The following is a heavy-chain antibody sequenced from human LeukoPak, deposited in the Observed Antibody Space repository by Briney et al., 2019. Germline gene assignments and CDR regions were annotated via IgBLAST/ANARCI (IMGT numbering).Heavy chain of an antibody. CDR2: IWYGGSNK. CDR1: GFTFSSYG. D-gene: IGHD6-13*01. Sequence: GGSLRLSCAASGFTFSSYGMHWVRQAPGKGLEWVAVIWYGGSNKYYADSVKGRFTISRDNSKNTLYLQMNSLRAEDTAVYYCAKDYIAAAGTGSAFDIWGQGTMVTVSS. J-gene: IGHJ3*02. CDR3: AKDYIAAAGTGSAFDI. V-gene: IGHV3-30*02.